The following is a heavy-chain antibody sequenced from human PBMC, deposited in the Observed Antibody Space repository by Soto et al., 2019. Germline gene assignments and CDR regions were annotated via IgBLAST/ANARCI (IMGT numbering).Heavy chain of an antibody. D-gene: IGHD6-19*01. CDR2: ISSSSSYI. Sequence: EVQLVESGGGLVKPGGSLRLSCAASGFTFISYSMNWVRQAPGKGLEWVSSISSSSSYIYYADSVKGRFTISRDNAKNSLYLQMNSLRAEDTAVYYCAREYSSGWYPNYYYYGMDVWGQGTTVTVSS. J-gene: IGHJ6*02. CDR1: GFTFISYS. CDR3: AREYSSGWYPNYYYYGMDV. V-gene: IGHV3-21*01.